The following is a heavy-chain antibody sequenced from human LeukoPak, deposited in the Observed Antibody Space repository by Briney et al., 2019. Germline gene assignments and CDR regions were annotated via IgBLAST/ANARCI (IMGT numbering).Heavy chain of an antibody. J-gene: IGHJ6*02. Sequence: GGPLRLSCAASGFTFSSYAMSWVRQAPGKGLEWVSAISGSGGSTYYADSVKGRFTISRDNSKNTLYLQMNSLRAEDTAVYYCAKGQHYYYYGMDVWGQGTTVTVSS. V-gene: IGHV3-23*01. CDR1: GFTFSSYA. CDR2: ISGSGGST. CDR3: AKGQHYYYYGMDV.